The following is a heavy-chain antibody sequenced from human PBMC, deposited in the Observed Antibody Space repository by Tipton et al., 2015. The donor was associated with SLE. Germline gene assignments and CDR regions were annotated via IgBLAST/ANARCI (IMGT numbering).Heavy chain of an antibody. Sequence: SLRLSCAASGFTFSDYYMSWIRQAPGKGLEWVSYISSSGSTIYYADSVKGRFTISRDNAKNSLYLQMNSLRAEDTAVYYCARDGDLSSSWYYFDYWGQGTLVTVSS. V-gene: IGHV3-11*04. CDR2: ISSSGSTI. CDR1: GFTFSDYY. D-gene: IGHD6-13*01. J-gene: IGHJ4*02. CDR3: ARDGDLSSSWYYFDY.